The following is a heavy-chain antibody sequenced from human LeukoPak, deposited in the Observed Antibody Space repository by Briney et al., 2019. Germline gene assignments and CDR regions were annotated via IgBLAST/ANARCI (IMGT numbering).Heavy chain of an antibody. Sequence: PGGSLRLSCAASGFTFSSYSMSWVRQPPGKGLEWVSAITCSGGSKYYTDSVKGGFTISRDNSKNTLYLQMNTLRAEDTAVYYCAKGTRQLVGPFAYWGPGTLVTVSS. CDR2: ITCSGGSK. CDR3: AKGTRQLVGPFAY. D-gene: IGHD6-6*01. CDR1: GFTFSSYS. V-gene: IGHV3-23*01. J-gene: IGHJ4*02.